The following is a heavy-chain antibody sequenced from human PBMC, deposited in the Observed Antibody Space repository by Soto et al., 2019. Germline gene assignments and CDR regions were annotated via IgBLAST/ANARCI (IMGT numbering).Heavy chain of an antibody. V-gene: IGHV3-7*01. J-gene: IGHJ6*02. Sequence: PVGSLRLSCAASGFTFSSYWMSWVRQAPGKGLEWVANIKQDGSEKYYVDSVKGRFTISRDNAKNSLYLQMNSLRAEDTAVYYCARLPIFGVVILYYYYGMDVWGQGTTVTVSS. CDR1: GFTFSSYW. D-gene: IGHD3-3*01. CDR3: ARLPIFGVVILYYYYGMDV. CDR2: IKQDGSEK.